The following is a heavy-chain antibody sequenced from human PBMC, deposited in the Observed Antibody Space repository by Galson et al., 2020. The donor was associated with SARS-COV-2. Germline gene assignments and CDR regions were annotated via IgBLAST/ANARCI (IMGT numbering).Heavy chain of an antibody. CDR3: ARLHYGEYAPEAFDI. V-gene: IGHV4-30-2*01. CDR1: GSSISSGSYS. J-gene: IGHJ3*02. CDR2: ISHSGGT. D-gene: IGHD4-17*01. Sequence: SETLSLTCAVSGSSISSGSYSWNWIRQPPGKGLEWIGYISHSGGTYYNPSLKSRVTISGDRSKNQFSLRLSSVTAADTAVYYCARLHYGEYAPEAFDIWGPGTRVTVAS.